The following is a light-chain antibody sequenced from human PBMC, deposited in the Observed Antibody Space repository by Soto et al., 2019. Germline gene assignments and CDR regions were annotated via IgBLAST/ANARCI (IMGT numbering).Light chain of an antibody. CDR2: AAS. J-gene: IGKJ3*01. Sequence: DIQMTQSPTSLSASVGDRVTITCRASQGIRNFVAWYQQKPGKAPKLLIYAASTLQSAVPSRFSGSGSGTDFTLTINSLQPEDVATYSCQEYSSVPDFGTGTKVEIK. CDR1: QGIRNF. V-gene: IGKV1-27*01. CDR3: QEYSSVPD.